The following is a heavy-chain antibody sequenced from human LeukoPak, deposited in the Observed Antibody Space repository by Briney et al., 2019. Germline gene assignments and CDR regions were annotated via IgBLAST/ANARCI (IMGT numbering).Heavy chain of an antibody. J-gene: IGHJ4*02. V-gene: IGHV1-8*01. CDR3: VRTPPNWGADF. D-gene: IGHD7-27*01. CDR2: MSPNSGNT. Sequence: ASVKVSCKASGYTFTSYDINWVRQATGQGLEWMGWMSPNSGNTGYAQKFQGRVTMTRDTSIGTAYLELSSLRSEDSAVYYCVRTPPNWGADFWGPGTLITVSS. CDR1: GYTFTSYD.